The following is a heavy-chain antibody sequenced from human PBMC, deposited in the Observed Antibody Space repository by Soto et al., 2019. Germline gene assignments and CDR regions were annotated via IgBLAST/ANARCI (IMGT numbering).Heavy chain of an antibody. CDR3: ARDQPIDY. CDR2: ISDDGSNK. V-gene: IGHV3-30-3*01. CDR1: GFTFSSYA. Sequence: QVQLVESGGGVVQPGRSLRLSCAASGFTFSSYAMHWVRQAPGKGLEWVAVISDDGSNKYYADSVKGRFTISRDNSKNTLYLQMNSLRAEDTAVYYCARDQPIDYWGQGTLVTVSS. J-gene: IGHJ4*02.